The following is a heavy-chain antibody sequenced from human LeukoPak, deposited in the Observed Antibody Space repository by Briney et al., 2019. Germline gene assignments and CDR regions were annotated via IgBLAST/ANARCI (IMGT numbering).Heavy chain of an antibody. CDR1: GGSISSGGYS. V-gene: IGHV4-30-2*01. J-gene: IGHJ4*02. D-gene: IGHD5-12*01. Sequence: SQTLSLTCAVSGGSISSGGYSWSWIRQPPGKGLEWIGYIYHSGSTYYNPSLKSRVTISVDRSKNQFSLKLSSVTAADTAVYYCARSVDIVATTSYYFDYWGQGTLVTVSS. CDR2: IYHSGST. CDR3: ARSVDIVATTSYYFDY.